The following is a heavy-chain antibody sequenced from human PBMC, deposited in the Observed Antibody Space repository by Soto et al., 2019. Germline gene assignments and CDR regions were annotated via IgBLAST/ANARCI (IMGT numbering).Heavy chain of an antibody. CDR1: GGSISSGGYY. J-gene: IGHJ4*02. Sequence: PSETLSLTCTVSGGSISSGGYYWSWIRQHPGKGLEWIGYIYYSGSTYYNPSLKSRVTISVDTSKNQFSLKLSSVTAADTAVYYCVRVMRFLEWPVFDYWGQGTLVTVSS. CDR3: VRVMRFLEWPVFDY. CDR2: IYYSGST. V-gene: IGHV4-31*03. D-gene: IGHD3-3*01.